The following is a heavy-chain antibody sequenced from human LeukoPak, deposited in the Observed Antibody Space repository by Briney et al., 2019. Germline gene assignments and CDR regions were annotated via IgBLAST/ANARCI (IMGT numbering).Heavy chain of an antibody. J-gene: IGHJ4*02. D-gene: IGHD6-19*01. CDR2: IYYSGST. V-gene: IGHV4-39*07. CDR3: AGSIAVAGLHTSDY. Sequence: NPSETLSLTCTVSGGSISSSSYYWGWIRQPPGKGLEWIGSIYYSGSTNYNPSLKSRVTISVDTSKNQFSLKLSSVTAADTAVYYCAGSIAVAGLHTSDYWGQGTLVTVSS. CDR1: GGSISSSSYY.